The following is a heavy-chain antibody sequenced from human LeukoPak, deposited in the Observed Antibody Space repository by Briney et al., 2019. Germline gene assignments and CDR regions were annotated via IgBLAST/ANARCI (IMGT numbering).Heavy chain of an antibody. Sequence: GGSLRLSCAASGFTFSNYAMSWVRQAPGKGLEWVSAISGSASSTYHADSVKGRFTISRDNSKDTLYLQMNSPRSEDTAVYYCARGRVVVTAQFRAGIDFWGQGTLVTVSS. V-gene: IGHV3-23*01. CDR1: GFTFSNYA. D-gene: IGHD2-21*02. J-gene: IGHJ4*02. CDR2: ISGSASST. CDR3: ARGRVVVTAQFRAGIDF.